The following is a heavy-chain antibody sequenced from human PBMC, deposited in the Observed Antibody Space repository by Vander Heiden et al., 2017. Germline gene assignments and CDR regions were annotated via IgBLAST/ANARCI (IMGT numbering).Heavy chain of an antibody. Sequence: EVQLLESGGGFVQPGGSLRLSCASSGFTFGSYARSWVRQAPGKGLEWVSAISGSGGSTYYADSVKGRFTISRDNSKNTLYLQMNSLRAEDTAVYYCAKDGIVVVPAAFDYWGQGTLVTVSS. V-gene: IGHV3-23*01. CDR2: ISGSGGST. CDR1: GFTFGSYA. D-gene: IGHD2-2*01. J-gene: IGHJ4*02. CDR3: AKDGIVVVPAAFDY.